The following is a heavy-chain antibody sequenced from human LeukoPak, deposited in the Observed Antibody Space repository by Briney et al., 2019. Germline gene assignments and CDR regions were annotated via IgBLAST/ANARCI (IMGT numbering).Heavy chain of an antibody. CDR2: ISSSGSTI. CDR3: PRLGITGTTGYFDY. V-gene: IGHV3-48*03. Sequence: GGSLRLSCAASGFTFSSYEMNWVRQAPGKGLEWVSYISSSGSTIYYADSVKGRFTISRDNAKNSLYLQMNSLRAADTAVSYCPRLGITGTTGYFDYWGQGTLVTVSS. J-gene: IGHJ4*02. D-gene: IGHD1-14*01. CDR1: GFTFSSYE.